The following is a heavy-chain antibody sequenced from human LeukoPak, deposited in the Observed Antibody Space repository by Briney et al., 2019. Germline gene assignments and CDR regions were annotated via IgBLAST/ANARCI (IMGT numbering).Heavy chain of an antibody. V-gene: IGHV4-59*08. CDR2: IYYSGST. D-gene: IGHD3-10*01. CDR3: ARQEGFITMLY. CDR1: GGSISSYY. J-gene: IGHJ4*02. Sequence: SETLSLTCTVSGGSISSYYWSWIRQPPGKGLEWIGYIYYSGSTNYNPSLKSRVTISVDTSKNQFSLKLSSVTAADTAVYYCARQEGFITMLYWGQGTLVTVSS.